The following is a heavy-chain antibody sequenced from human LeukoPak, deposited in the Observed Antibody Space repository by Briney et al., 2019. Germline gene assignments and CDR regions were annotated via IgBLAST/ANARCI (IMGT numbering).Heavy chain of an antibody. Sequence: SETLSLTCTVSGDSISSRSYYWGWIRQPPGRGLEGIGSIYDSGTTYYNSSLKSRITISVDTSKNQFSLRLSSVTAADTAVYYCARYSGTTTYYYYMDVWGKGTTVTVSS. CDR1: GDSISSRSYY. D-gene: IGHD1-7*01. V-gene: IGHV4-39*07. J-gene: IGHJ6*03. CDR2: IYDSGTT. CDR3: ARYSGTTTYYYYMDV.